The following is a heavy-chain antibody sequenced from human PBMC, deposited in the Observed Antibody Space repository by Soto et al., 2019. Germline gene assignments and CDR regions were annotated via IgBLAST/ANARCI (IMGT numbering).Heavy chain of an antibody. CDR3: ARDGRGIVGATTHYYYGMDV. J-gene: IGHJ6*02. CDR2: TYYRSKWYN. CDR1: GDSVSSNSAA. D-gene: IGHD1-26*01. Sequence: SQTLSLPCVISGDSVSSNSAAWNWIRQSPSRGLEWLGRTYYRSKWYNDYAVSVKSRITINPDTSKNQFSLQLNSVTPEDTAVYYCARDGRGIVGATTHYYYGMDVWGQGTTVTVSS. V-gene: IGHV6-1*01.